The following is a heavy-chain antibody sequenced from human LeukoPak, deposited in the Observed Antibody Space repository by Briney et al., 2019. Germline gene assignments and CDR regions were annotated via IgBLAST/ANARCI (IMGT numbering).Heavy chain of an antibody. Sequence: GGSLRLSCAASGFAFSTYSMIWVRQAPGKGLEWVGSISSTSAYIYYADSLKGRFTISRDNAKNSLYLQTNSLRAEDTAVYYCARGGYSHGRYYYYMEVWGIGTAVTVS. D-gene: IGHD5-18*01. CDR3: ARGGYSHGRYYYYMEV. CDR2: ISSTSAYI. CDR1: GFAFSTYS. J-gene: IGHJ6*03. V-gene: IGHV3-21*01.